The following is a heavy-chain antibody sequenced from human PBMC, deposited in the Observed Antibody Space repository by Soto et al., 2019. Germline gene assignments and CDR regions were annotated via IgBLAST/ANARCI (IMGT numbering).Heavy chain of an antibody. V-gene: IGHV1-2*02. CDR3: ARVNWHFDY. J-gene: IGHJ4*02. Sequence: QVQLVQSGAEVKKPGASVKVSCKTSGYSFSEFRMHWVRQAPGQGLEWMGWVNPINGNTNYAQDFQGRVTMTRDASTKTVYMELSSLTSDDTSTVYCARVNWHFDYWGQGTLINVSS. CDR2: VNPINGNT. CDR1: GYSFSEFR.